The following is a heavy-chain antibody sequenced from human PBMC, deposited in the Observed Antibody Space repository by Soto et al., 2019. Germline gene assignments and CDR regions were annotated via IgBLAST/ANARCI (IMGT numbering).Heavy chain of an antibody. CDR2: IIPIFGTA. Sequence: ASVKVSCKASGGTFSSYAISWVRQAPGQGLEWMGGIIPIFGTASYAQKLQGRVTMTTDTSTSTAYMELRSLRSDDTAVYYCAREGVVVVPAAHPTYNWFDPWGQGTLVTVS. CDR3: AREGVVVVPAAHPTYNWFDP. CDR1: GGTFSSYA. J-gene: IGHJ5*02. D-gene: IGHD2-2*01. V-gene: IGHV1-69*05.